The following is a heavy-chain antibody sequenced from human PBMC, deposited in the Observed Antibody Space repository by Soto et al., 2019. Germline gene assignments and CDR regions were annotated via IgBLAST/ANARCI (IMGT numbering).Heavy chain of an antibody. V-gene: IGHV3-23*01. Sequence: EVQLLESGGGLVQPGGSLRLSCAASGFSFNNYAMNWVRQAPGQGLEWVSTISDSGSTYYADSVKGRFTISRDNSKNTLYRHRKSLSAEDRALYFCAKDVVGHSCTPTSCLYFFHSWGRGNLVTVSS. CDR2: ISDSGST. CDR1: GFSFNNYA. D-gene: IGHD2-2*01. CDR3: AKDVVGHSCTPTSCLYFFHS. J-gene: IGHJ4*02.